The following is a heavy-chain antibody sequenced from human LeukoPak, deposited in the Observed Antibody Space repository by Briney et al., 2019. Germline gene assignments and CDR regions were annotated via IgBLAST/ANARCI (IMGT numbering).Heavy chain of an antibody. V-gene: IGHV3-11*01. D-gene: IGHD6-13*01. CDR2: SSGSSI. J-gene: IGHJ4*02. CDR1: GFTFSDYY. Sequence: PGGSLRLSCAASGFTFSDYYMSWIRQAPGKGLEWVSYSSGSSIYYADFAKGRFTISRDNAKNSLYLQMNSLRAEDTAVYYCAREGSSSWYVDYWGQGTLVTVFS. CDR3: AREGSSSWYVDY.